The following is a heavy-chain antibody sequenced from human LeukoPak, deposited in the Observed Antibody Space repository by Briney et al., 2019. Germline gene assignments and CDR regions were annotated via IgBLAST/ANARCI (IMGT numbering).Heavy chain of an antibody. J-gene: IGHJ4*02. V-gene: IGHV4-4*02. CDR2: VNLQGST. Sequence: SETLSLTCGASGGSITNTNYWTWVRQPPGKGLEWIGEVNLQGSTNYNPSLMGRVAIAVDTSENHISLQLTSVTAADTAVYYCAREGGPYRPLDYSGQGTLVTVSS. CDR1: GGSITNTNY. CDR3: AREGGPYRPLDY.